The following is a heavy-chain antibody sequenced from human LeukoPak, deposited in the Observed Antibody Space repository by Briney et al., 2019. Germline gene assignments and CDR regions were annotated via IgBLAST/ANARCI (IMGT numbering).Heavy chain of an antibody. CDR2: IIPIFGTE. CDR3: ARDQVVRGVIRNWFDP. J-gene: IGHJ5*02. Sequence: VASVTVSCTASGGTFSSYGISWVRQASGQGLEWMGGIIPIFGTENYAQKFQGRVTITADESTSTAYMELSSLRSEDTAVYYCARDQVVRGVIRNWFDPWGQGTLVTVSS. D-gene: IGHD3-10*01. V-gene: IGHV1-69*13. CDR1: GGTFSSYG.